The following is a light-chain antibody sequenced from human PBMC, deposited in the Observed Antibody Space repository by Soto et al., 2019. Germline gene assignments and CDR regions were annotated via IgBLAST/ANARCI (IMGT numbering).Light chain of an antibody. J-gene: IGLJ3*02. Sequence: QSVLTQPASVSGSPGQSITISCSGTSSDVGGYNYVSWFQQHPGPAPKLIIYEVSNRPSGLSNRFSCFKSGNTASLTISGLQAEDEADYYCRSWTSSPTWVFCGGTKLTVL. CDR1: SSDVGGYNY. V-gene: IGLV2-14*01. CDR3: RSWTSSPTWV. CDR2: EVS.